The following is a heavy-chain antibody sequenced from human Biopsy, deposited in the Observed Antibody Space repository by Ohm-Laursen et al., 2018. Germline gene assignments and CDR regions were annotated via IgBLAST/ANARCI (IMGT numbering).Heavy chain of an antibody. CDR1: GDTISTYY. CDR3: ARNRVDVVKVTTIGWNFDL. V-gene: IGHV4-59*08. CDR2: IHYTGHI. Sequence: SETLSLTWTVSGDTISTYYWNWIRQTPGKGLEWIGYIHYTGHIRINPSLNSRATISVDTSKDKFSLKLSSLTAADTAIYYCARNRVDVVKVTTIGWNFDLWGRGTLVTVS. J-gene: IGHJ2*01. D-gene: IGHD5-12*01.